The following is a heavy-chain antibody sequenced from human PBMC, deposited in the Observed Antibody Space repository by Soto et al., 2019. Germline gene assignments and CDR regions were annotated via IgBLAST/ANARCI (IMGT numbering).Heavy chain of an antibody. V-gene: IGHV3-30-3*01. J-gene: IGHJ4*02. D-gene: IGHD1-20*01. CDR1: GFTFSSYA. Sequence: QVQLVESGGGVVQPGRSLRLSCAASGFTFSSYAMHWVRQAPGKGLEWVAVISYDGSNKYYADSVKGRFTISRDNSKNTLYLQMNSLRAEDTAVYYCARDWGLNWNADWGSTGYFDYWGQGTLVTVSS. CDR3: ARDWGLNWNADWGSTGYFDY. CDR2: ISYDGSNK.